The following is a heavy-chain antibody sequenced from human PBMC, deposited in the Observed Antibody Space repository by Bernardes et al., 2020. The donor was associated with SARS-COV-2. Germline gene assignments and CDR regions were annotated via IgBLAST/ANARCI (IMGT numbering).Heavy chain of an antibody. CDR2: ISTSSSYI. J-gene: IGHJ4*02. Sequence: GGSLRLSCAASGFTFSSYTMNWVRQAPGKWLEWISSISTSSSYISYSDAVRSRFTISRDNAKNSVSLQMNSLRAEDTAVYYCARVDFSNLYYFDYWGQATPVTVSS. CDR3: ARVDFSNLYYFDY. D-gene: IGHD4-4*01. V-gene: IGHV3-21*06. CDR1: GFTFSSYT.